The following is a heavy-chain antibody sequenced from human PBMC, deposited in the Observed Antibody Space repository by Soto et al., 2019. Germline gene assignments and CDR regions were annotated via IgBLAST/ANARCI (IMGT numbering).Heavy chain of an antibody. V-gene: IGHV1-18*01. CDR2: ISAYNGNT. D-gene: IGHD3-22*01. CDR1: GYTFTSYG. J-gene: IGHJ3*02. CDR3: ARRGDTYYYDSSAGAFDI. Sequence: QVQLVQSGAEVKKPGASVKVSCKASGYTFTSYGISWVRQAPGQGLEWMGWISAYNGNTNYAQKLHGRVTMTTDTSTSTAYMELRSLRSDDTAVYYCARRGDTYYYDSSAGAFDIWGQGTMVTVSS.